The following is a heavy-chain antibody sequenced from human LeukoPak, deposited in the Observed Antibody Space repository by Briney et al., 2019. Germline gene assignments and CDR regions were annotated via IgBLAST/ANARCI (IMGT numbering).Heavy chain of an antibody. CDR2: ISAYNGNT. J-gene: IGHJ4*02. Sequence: ASVKVSCTASGYTFTSYGISWVRQAPGQGLEWMGWISAYNGNTNYAQKLQGRVTMTTDTSTSTAYMELRSLRSDDTAVYYCARATRTTTIAVAGRSDYWGQGTLVTVSS. V-gene: IGHV1-18*01. D-gene: IGHD6-19*01. CDR1: GYTFTSYG. CDR3: ARATRTTTIAVAGRSDY.